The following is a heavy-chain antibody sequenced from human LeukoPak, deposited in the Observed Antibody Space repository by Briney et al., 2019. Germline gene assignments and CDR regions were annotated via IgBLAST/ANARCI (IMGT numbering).Heavy chain of an antibody. CDR3: AKDRPNYFGSNGHYYRRNGDS. D-gene: IGHD3-10*01. CDR1: GFTFSIYA. Sequence: GGSLRLSCTASGFTFSIYAMSWVRQAPGRGLEWVSAITSSGDTTFYADSVRGRFTISRDNSKNTLYLQMSSLRAEDTAVFYCAKDRPNYFGSNGHYYRRNGDSWGQGTLVTVSS. V-gene: IGHV3-23*01. CDR2: ITSSGDTT. J-gene: IGHJ5*01.